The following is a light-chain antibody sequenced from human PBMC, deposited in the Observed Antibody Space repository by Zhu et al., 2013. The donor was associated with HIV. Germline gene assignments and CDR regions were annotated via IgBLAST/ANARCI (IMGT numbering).Light chain of an antibody. Sequence: QSALTQPASVSGSPGQSITISCTGTSSDIGGYNYVSWYQQHPGKVPKLMIYEVSSRPSGVSNRFSGSKSGNTASLTISGLQAEDEADYYCNSYTRTNTRIFGGGTKVTVL. CDR3: NSYTRTNTRI. CDR1: SSDIGGYNY. V-gene: IGLV2-14*01. CDR2: EVS. J-gene: IGLJ2*01.